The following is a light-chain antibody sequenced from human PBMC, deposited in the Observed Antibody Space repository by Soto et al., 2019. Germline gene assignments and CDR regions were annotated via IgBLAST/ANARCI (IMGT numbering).Light chain of an antibody. CDR2: TNN. CDR1: SSNIGSDT. J-gene: IGLJ2*01. Sequence: QSVLTQPPSASGTPGQTVTISCSGSSSNIGSDTVNWYQQVPGTAPKLLIYTNNQRPSGVPDRFSGSKSGTSASLAISGLQSEDEADYYCAAWDDSLNGVLFGGGTKVTVL. V-gene: IGLV1-44*01. CDR3: AAWDDSLNGVL.